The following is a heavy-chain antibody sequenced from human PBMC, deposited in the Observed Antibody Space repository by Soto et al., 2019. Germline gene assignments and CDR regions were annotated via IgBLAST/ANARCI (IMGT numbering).Heavy chain of an antibody. D-gene: IGHD3-10*01. CDR3: ARPFSITMVQGVRGGYGMAV. CDR1: GGTFSSYA. J-gene: IGHJ6*02. CDR2: FIPIFGTA. V-gene: IGHV1-69*01. Sequence: QVQLVQSGAEVKKPGSSVKVSCKASGGTFSSYAIIWVRQAPGQGLEWMGGFIPIFGTANYAQKFQGRVTITANEATSTAYRELSSLRSEDTAVYYCARPFSITMVQGVRGGYGMAVWGHGTTVTVS.